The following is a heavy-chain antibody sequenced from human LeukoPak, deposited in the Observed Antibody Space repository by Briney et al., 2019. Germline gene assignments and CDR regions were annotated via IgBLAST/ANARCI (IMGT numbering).Heavy chain of an antibody. D-gene: IGHD2-21*01. Sequence: ASVRVSCKASGYAFTDYYIHWVRQAPGQGLEWMGWINPNSDYTFYAQKFQGRVTLTRDTSISTVYMELTTLTSDDTALYYCAVAPGDYWGQGTLVSVSA. CDR1: GYAFTDYY. J-gene: IGHJ4*02. CDR2: INPNSDYT. CDR3: AVAPGDY. V-gene: IGHV1-2*02.